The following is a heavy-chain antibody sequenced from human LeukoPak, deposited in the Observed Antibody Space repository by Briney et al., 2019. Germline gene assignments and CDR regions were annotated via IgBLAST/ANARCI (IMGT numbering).Heavy chain of an antibody. Sequence: PGGSLRLSCAASGFTFSSYAMSWVRQAPWKGLEWVSAISGSGGSTYYADSVKGRFTISRDNSKNTLYLQMNSLRAEDTAVYYCTTYSSGSCPFWGQGTLVTVSS. CDR3: TTYSSGSCPF. CDR2: ISGSGGST. J-gene: IGHJ4*02. CDR1: GFTFSSYA. D-gene: IGHD6-19*01. V-gene: IGHV3-23*01.